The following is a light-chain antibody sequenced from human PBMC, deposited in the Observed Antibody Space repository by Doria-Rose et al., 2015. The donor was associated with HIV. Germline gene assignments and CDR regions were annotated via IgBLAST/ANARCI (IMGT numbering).Light chain of an antibody. CDR3: HQYGTSWT. J-gene: IGKJ1*01. V-gene: IGKV3-20*01. CDR1: QSFSSTY. Sequence: TQSPGTLPLSPGERATLSCRASQSFSSTYLAWYQRKPGQAPSLLIYDGSTRATGIPDRFSASGSGTDFTLTINRLEPEDCALYYCHQYGTSWTFGQGTKVEI. CDR2: DGS.